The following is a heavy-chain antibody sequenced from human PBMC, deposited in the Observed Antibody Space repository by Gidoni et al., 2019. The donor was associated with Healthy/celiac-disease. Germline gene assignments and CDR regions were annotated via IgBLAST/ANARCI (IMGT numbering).Heavy chain of an antibody. CDR3: ARSTFPFGGGDFDY. CDR1: GGSISSYY. V-gene: IGHV4-59*08. J-gene: IGHJ4*02. D-gene: IGHD2-21*01. Sequence: QVQLPESGPGLVKPSETLSLTCTGPGGSISSYYWSWVRQPPGMGLEWIGYIYYSGSTNYNPSLKSRVTISVDTAKNQFSLKLTSVTAADTAVYYCARSTFPFGGGDFDYWGQGTLVTVSS. CDR2: IYYSGST.